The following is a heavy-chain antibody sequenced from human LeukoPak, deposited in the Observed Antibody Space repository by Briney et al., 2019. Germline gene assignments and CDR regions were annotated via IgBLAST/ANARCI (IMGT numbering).Heavy chain of an antibody. CDR1: GYSFTSYW. J-gene: IGHJ6*03. V-gene: IGHV5-51*03. D-gene: IGHD4-17*01. Sequence: KPGESLKISCKGSGYSFTSYWIGWVRQMPGKGLEWMGIIYPGDSDTRYSPSFQGQVTISADKSISTAYLQWSSLKASDTAMYYCARRTVTRHGEGQGLAYYYYYMDVWGKGTTVTVSS. CDR3: ARRTVTRHGEGQGLAYYYYYMDV. CDR2: IYPGDSDT.